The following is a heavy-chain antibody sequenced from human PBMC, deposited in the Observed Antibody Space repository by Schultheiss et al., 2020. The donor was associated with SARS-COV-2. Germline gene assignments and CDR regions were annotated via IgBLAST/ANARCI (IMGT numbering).Heavy chain of an antibody. CDR3: ARNPTRITLDV. Sequence: SQTLSLTCAVYGGSFSGYYWSWIRQPPGKGLEWIGYIYYSGSTNYNPSLKSRVTISVDTSKNQFSLKLSSVTAADTAVYYCARNPTRITLDVWGKGTTVTVSS. J-gene: IGHJ6*04. D-gene: IGHD5-12*01. V-gene: IGHV4-59*08. CDR2: IYYSGST. CDR1: GGSFSGYY.